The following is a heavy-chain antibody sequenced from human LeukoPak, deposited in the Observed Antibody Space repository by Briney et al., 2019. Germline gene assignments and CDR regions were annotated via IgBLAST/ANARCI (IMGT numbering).Heavy chain of an antibody. CDR2: INHSGST. CDR3: ARVGVGAKDY. Sequence: SETLSLTCAVYGGSFSGYYWSWIRQPPGKGLEWIGEINHSGSTNYNPSLKSRVTISVGTSKNQFSLKLSSVTAADTAVYYCARVGVGAKDYWGQGTLVTVSS. V-gene: IGHV4-34*01. D-gene: IGHD1-26*01. J-gene: IGHJ4*02. CDR1: GGSFSGYY.